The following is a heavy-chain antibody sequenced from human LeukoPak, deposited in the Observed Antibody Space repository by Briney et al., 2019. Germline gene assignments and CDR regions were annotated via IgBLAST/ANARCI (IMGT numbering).Heavy chain of an antibody. V-gene: IGHV3-23*05. D-gene: IGHD3-22*01. CDR2: VSSSGSDT. Sequence: GGSLRLSCAASGFIFTTYAMGWVRQLPGKGLEWVSSVSSSGSDTYYTSSVKGRFTISRDNSKNTLYLQMNSLRAEDTAVYYCAKRRQDYYDSSGYGYYFDYWGQGTLVTVSS. J-gene: IGHJ4*02. CDR1: GFIFTTYA. CDR3: AKRRQDYYDSSGYGYYFDY.